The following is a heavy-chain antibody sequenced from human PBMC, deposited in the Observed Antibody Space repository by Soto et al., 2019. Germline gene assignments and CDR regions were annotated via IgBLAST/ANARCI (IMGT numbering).Heavy chain of an antibody. V-gene: IGHV4-28*01. CDR2: IYYSGST. CDR3: ARSAVAIISVGYFDY. CDR1: GYSISSSNW. Sequence: QVQLQESGPGLVKPSDTLSLTCAVSGYSISSSNWWGWIRQPPGKGLEWIGYIYYSGSTYYNPSLKSRVTMSVDTSKNQFSLKLSSVTAVDTAVHYCARSAVAIISVGYFDYWGQGTLVTVSS. J-gene: IGHJ4*02. D-gene: IGHD3-3*01.